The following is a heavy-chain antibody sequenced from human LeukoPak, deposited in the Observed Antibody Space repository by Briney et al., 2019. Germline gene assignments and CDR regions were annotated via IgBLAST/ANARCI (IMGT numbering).Heavy chain of an antibody. CDR2: ISSSSSTI. J-gene: IGHJ5*02. CDR3: ARLTLTTVTTDWFDP. V-gene: IGHV3-48*02. CDR1: GFTFSSYS. D-gene: IGHD4-17*01. Sequence: GGSLRLSCAASGFTFSSYSMNWVRQAPGKGLEWVSYISSSSSTIYYADSVKGRFTISRDNAKISLYLQMNSLRDEDTAVYYCARLTLTTVTTDWFDPWGQGTLVTVSS.